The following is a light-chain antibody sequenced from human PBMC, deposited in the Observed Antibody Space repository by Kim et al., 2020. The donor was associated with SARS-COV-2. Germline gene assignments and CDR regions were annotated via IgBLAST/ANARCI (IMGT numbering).Light chain of an antibody. CDR3: QSYNSVPRT. CDR2: GAS. J-gene: IGKJ1*01. V-gene: IGKV1-27*01. Sequence: ASVGDSATIPCRASQGLSNSLAWYQVKSGKVPLLLIYGASTLQSGFPSRFSGSGSGRDFTLSISSLQPEDVASYYCQSYNSVPRTFGQGTKVDIK. CDR1: QGLSNS.